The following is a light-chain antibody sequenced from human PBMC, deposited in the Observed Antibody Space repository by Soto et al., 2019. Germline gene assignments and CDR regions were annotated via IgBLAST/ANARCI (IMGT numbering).Light chain of an antibody. J-gene: IGKJ3*01. CDR1: QSVSSN. Sequence: EIVMTQSPATLSVSPGERATLSCRASQSVSSNLAWYQQKPGQAPRLLIYGASTRATGIPARFSGSGSGTEFTLTSSSLHFEDFAVYYCQQYNNWPLTFGPGTKVDIK. V-gene: IGKV3-15*01. CDR3: QQYNNWPLT. CDR2: GAS.